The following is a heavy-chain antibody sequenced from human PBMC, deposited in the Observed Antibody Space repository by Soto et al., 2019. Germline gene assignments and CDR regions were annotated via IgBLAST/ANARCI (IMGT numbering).Heavy chain of an antibody. D-gene: IGHD6-6*01. Sequence: QVQLVESGGGVVQPGRSLRLSCAASGFTFSSYAMHWVRQAPGKGLEWVAVISYDGSNKYYPDSVKGRFTISRDNSKNTPYLQMNSLRAEDTAVYSCARELAEQLGAYYYYGMDVWGQGTTVTVSS. CDR3: ARELAEQLGAYYYYGMDV. J-gene: IGHJ6*02. V-gene: IGHV3-30-3*01. CDR2: ISYDGSNK. CDR1: GFTFSSYA.